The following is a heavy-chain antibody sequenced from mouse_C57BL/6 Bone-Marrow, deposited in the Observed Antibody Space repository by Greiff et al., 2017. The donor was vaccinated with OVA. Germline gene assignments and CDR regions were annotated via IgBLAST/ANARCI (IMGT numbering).Heavy chain of an antibody. CDR1: GFTFSDYG. J-gene: IGHJ2*01. CDR2: ISSGSSTI. CDR3: ARGHGSSRGDFDY. Sequence: DVMLVESGGGLVKPGGSLKLSCAASGFTFSDYGMHWVRQAPEKGLEWVAYISSGSSTIYYADTVKGRFTISRDNAKNTLFLQMTSLRSEDTAMYYCARGHGSSRGDFDYWGQGTTLTVSS. D-gene: IGHD1-1*01. V-gene: IGHV5-17*01.